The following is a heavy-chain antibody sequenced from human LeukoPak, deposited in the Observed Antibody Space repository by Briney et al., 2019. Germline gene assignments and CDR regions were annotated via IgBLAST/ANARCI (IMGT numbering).Heavy chain of an antibody. CDR2: IKQDGSEK. CDR1: GFTLSSFW. J-gene: IGHJ4*02. D-gene: IGHD3-10*01. V-gene: IGHV3-7*01. Sequence: GGSLRLSCAASGFTLSSFWMSWVRQAPGKGLEWVAHIKQDGSEKYHVDSVKGRFTVSRDNAKNSLYLQMDSLRAEDTAVYYCVRDYYASGSHDYWGQGTLVTVS. CDR3: VRDYYASGSHDY.